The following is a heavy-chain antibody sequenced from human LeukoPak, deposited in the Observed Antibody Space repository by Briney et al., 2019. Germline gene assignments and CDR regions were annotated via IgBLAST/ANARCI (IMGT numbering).Heavy chain of an antibody. Sequence: PERSLRLSCSASGLTFSHYGFHWVRQAPGKGLEWVAVIWSDGSNKYYGDSVTGRFIIYRDDSQNTISLQMNSLRSEDTGVYYCAKDAQRGFDYSNSLEYWGQGSLVIVSS. CDR2: IWSDGSNK. D-gene: IGHD4-11*01. V-gene: IGHV3-33*06. CDR3: AKDAQRGFDYSNSLEY. J-gene: IGHJ4*02. CDR1: GLTFSHYG.